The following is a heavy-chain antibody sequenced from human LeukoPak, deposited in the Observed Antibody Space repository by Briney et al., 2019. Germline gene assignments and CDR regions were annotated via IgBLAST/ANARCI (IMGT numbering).Heavy chain of an antibody. CDR2: IGSSSNYI. V-gene: IGHV3-21*01. J-gene: IGHJ4*02. CDR1: GFTFSSYS. CDR3: ARGQFRYYDSSGYYGPDY. D-gene: IGHD3-22*01. Sequence: GGSLRLSCAASGFTFSSYSMNWVRQAPGKGLEWVSSIGSSSNYIYYADSVKGRFTISRDNAKNSLYLQMNSLRAEDTAVYYCARGQFRYYDSSGYYGPDYWGQGTMVTVSS.